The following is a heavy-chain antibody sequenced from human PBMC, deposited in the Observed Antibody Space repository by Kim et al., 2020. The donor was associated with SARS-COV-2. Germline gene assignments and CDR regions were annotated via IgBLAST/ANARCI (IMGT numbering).Heavy chain of an antibody. Sequence: KGRFTISRDNSENTLYLQMNSLRAEDTAVYYCAKDLVAYYYDSSGYNFDYWGQGTLVTVSS. V-gene: IGHV3-23*01. D-gene: IGHD3-22*01. CDR3: AKDLVAYYYDSSGYNFDY. J-gene: IGHJ4*02.